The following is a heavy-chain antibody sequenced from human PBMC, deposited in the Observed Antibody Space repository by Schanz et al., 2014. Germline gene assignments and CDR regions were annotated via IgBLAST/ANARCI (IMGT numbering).Heavy chain of an antibody. V-gene: IGHV3-33*08. CDR3: ARPSDSSWYMDV. J-gene: IGHJ6*03. Sequence: QVQLVESGGGVVQPGRSLRLSCAASGFTFSDFGMHWVRQAPGKGLEWVALISYDGSSKNHADSVQGRFTISRDNSKNALYLQMNSLRAEDTAVYYCARPSDSSWYMDVWGKGTTVTVSS. CDR2: ISYDGSSK. CDR1: GFTFSDFG. D-gene: IGHD2-21*02.